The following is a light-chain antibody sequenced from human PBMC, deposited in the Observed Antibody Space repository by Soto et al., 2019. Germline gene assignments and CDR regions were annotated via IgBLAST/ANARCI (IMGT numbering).Light chain of an antibody. CDR1: QTVSSNY. CDR2: GAS. CDR3: QQYVTSTPRT. V-gene: IGKV3-20*01. J-gene: IGKJ1*01. Sequence: EIVLTQSPGTLSLSPGERATLSCRASQTVSSNYLAWYQQRLGQAPRLLIFGASSRATGIPDRFSGSGSGTDFTLTITRLEPEDFAVYYCQQYVTSTPRTFGQGTKVDI.